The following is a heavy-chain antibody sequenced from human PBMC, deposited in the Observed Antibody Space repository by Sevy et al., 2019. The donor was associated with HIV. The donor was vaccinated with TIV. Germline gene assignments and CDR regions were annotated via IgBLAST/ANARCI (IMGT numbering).Heavy chain of an antibody. CDR3: VRERSGSFDY. CDR2: ISSSSTI. J-gene: IGHJ4*02. Sequence: GGSLRLSCAASGFTFSSYSMNWVRQAPGKGLEWVSYISSSSTIYYADSVKGRFTISRDNAKNSLYLQMNSLRDEDTAVYYCVRERSGSFDYWGQGTLVTVSS. D-gene: IGHD3-22*01. CDR1: GFTFSSYS. V-gene: IGHV3-48*02.